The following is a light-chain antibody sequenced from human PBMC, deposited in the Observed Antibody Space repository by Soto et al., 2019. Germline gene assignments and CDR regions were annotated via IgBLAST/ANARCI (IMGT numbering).Light chain of an antibody. CDR1: QSVGTY. J-gene: IGKJ2*01. CDR2: EAA. Sequence: EIVLTQSPATLSLSPGERATLSCRASQSVGTYLAWYQHSPGQAPRLLIYEAANRATGIPARFSGSGSGTDLTLTISSPEPEDFAVYYCQQRYNWPNTFGQGTKLEIK. V-gene: IGKV3-11*01. CDR3: QQRYNWPNT.